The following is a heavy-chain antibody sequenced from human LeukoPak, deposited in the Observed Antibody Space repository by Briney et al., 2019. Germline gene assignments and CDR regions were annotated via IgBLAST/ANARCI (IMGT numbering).Heavy chain of an antibody. CDR3: ARMGGDFWSGDLFDY. V-gene: IGHV4-61*02. Sequence: SQTLSLTCTVSGGSISSGSYYWSWIRQPAGKGLEWIGRIYTSGSTNCNPSLKSRVTISVDTSKNQFSLKLSSVTAADTAVYYCARMGGDFWSGDLFDYWGQGTLVTVSS. J-gene: IGHJ4*02. CDR1: GGSISSGSYY. CDR2: IYTSGST. D-gene: IGHD3-3*01.